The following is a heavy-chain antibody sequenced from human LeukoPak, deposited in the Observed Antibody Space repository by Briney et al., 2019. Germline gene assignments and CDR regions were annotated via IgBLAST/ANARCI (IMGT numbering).Heavy chain of an antibody. Sequence: GGSLRLSCAASGFTFSNYGIHWVRQAPGKGLEWVAVISYDATNKYYTDSVKGRFTISRDNSKNTLYLQMNSLRAEDTAVYYCAGDQDVAAAGTWGSIDYWGQGTLVTVSS. CDR3: AGDQDVAAAGTWGSIDY. V-gene: IGHV3-30*03. CDR2: ISYDATNK. J-gene: IGHJ4*02. D-gene: IGHD6-13*01. CDR1: GFTFSNYG.